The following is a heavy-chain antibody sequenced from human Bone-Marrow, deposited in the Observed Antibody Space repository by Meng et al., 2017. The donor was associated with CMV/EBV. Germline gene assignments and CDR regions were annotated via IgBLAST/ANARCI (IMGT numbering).Heavy chain of an antibody. CDR3: AKGQLYGGNFDYDAFDI. V-gene: IGHV3-48*01. Sequence: GESLKISCAASGFTFSSYSMNWVRQAPGKGLEWVSYISSSGSTIYYADSVKGRFTISRDNSKNTLYLQMNSLRAEDTAVYYCAKGQLYGGNFDYDAFDIWGQGTMVTVSS. CDR1: GFTFSSYS. J-gene: IGHJ3*02. CDR2: ISSSGSTI. D-gene: IGHD4-23*01.